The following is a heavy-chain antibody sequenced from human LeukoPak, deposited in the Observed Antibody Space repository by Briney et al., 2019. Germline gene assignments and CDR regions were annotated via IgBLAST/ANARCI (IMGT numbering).Heavy chain of an antibody. Sequence: GESLKISCKGSGYSFTSYWIGWVRQMPGKGLEWMGIIYPGDSDTRYSPSFQGQVTISADKSISTAYLQWSSLKASDTAMYYCARRPYYYDSSGYYGEFECWGQGTLVTVSS. CDR1: GYSFTSYW. D-gene: IGHD3-22*01. CDR3: ARRPYYYDSSGYYGEFEC. V-gene: IGHV5-51*01. CDR2: IYPGDSDT. J-gene: IGHJ4*02.